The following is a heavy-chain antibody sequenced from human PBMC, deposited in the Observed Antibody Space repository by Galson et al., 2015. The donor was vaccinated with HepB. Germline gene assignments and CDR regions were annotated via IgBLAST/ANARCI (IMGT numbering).Heavy chain of an antibody. CDR1: GFTVSGNY. Sequence: SLRLSCAASGFTVSGNYLSWVRQAPGKGLDWLSVIDSGGSTWYADSVKGRFTISRDNSKNTLYLQMNSLRAEDTAVYYCARGRHSSSRNGYWYFDLWGRGTLVTVSS. J-gene: IGHJ2*01. D-gene: IGHD6-13*01. V-gene: IGHV3-53*01. CDR3: ARGRHSSSRNGYWYFDL. CDR2: IDSGGST.